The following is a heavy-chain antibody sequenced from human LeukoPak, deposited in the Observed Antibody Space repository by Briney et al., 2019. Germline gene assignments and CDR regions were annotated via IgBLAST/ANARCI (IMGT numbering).Heavy chain of an antibody. J-gene: IGHJ4*02. CDR2: IKQDGSEK. Sequence: GGSLRLSCAASGFTFSSYWMSWVRQAPGKGLEWVANIKQDGSEKYYVDSVKGRFTISRDNAKNSLYLQMNSLRAEDTAVYYRARDYGSGWSQLYYFDYWGQGTLVTVSS. D-gene: IGHD6-19*01. CDR3: ARDYGSGWSQLYYFDY. CDR1: GFTFSSYW. V-gene: IGHV3-7*01.